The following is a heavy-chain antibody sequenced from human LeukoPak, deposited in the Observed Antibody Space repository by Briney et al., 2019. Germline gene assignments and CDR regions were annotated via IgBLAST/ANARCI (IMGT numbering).Heavy chain of an antibody. D-gene: IGHD5-18*01. CDR3: ASGGYTSHYAMQGGWFDP. CDR2: IHYSGST. CDR1: GASISSYY. V-gene: IGHV4-59*01. Sequence: SETLSLTCTVSGASISSYYWSWIRQPPGKGLEWIGFIHYSGSTNYNPSLRSRVTISVDTSKSQFSLKLKSVTAADTAVYYCASGGYTSHYAMQGGWFDPWGQGTLVTVSS. J-gene: IGHJ5*02.